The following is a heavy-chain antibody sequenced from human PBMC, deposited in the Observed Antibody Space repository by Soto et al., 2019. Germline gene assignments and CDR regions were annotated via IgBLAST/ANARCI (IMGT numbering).Heavy chain of an antibody. CDR1: GFPFSGYS. CDR2: ISGTGYSR. CDR3: AKSRGDSWPTYFFDL. D-gene: IGHD6-13*01. J-gene: IGHJ4*02. V-gene: IGHV3-23*01. Sequence: EVQLLESGGGLVQPGGSLTLSCAASGFPFSGYSLSWVRQTPGKGLEWVAGISGTGYSRYHADSVMGRFSISRDNFNSTLYLELSSLRAEDTALYYCAKSRGDSWPTYFFDLWGQGTLVTVSS.